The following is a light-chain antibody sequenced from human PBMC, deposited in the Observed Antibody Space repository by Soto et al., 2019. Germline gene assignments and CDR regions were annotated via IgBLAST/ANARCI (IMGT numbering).Light chain of an antibody. CDR2: GAS. J-gene: IGKJ3*01. CDR3: QQYGSSPPT. V-gene: IGKV3-20*01. Sequence: EIVLTQSPGTLSLSPGERATLSCRASQSVSSSYLACYQQKPGQAPRLLIYGASSRATGIPDRFSGRGSGTDFTLTISRLEPEDFAVYYCQQYGSSPPTFGPGTKVDIK. CDR1: QSVSSSY.